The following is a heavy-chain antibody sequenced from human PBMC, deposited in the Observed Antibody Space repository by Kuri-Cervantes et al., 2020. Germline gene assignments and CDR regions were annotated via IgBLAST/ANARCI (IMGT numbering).Heavy chain of an antibody. Sequence: ASVKVSCKASGYTFTSYDINWVRQATGQGLEWMGWMNPNSGNTGYAQKLQGRVTMTEDTSTDTAYMELSSLRAEDTAVYYCARVPWTAVADWGQGTLVTVSS. CDR3: ARVPWTAVAD. J-gene: IGHJ4*02. V-gene: IGHV1-8*01. D-gene: IGHD6-19*01. CDR2: MNPNSGNT. CDR1: GYTFTSYD.